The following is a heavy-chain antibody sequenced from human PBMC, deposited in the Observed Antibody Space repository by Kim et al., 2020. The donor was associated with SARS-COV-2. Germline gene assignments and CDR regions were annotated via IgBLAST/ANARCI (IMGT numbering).Heavy chain of an antibody. V-gene: IGHV3-74*01. CDR2: INSDASST. Sequence: GGSLRLSCTASGFTFSSYWMHWVHQAPGEGLVWVSRINSDASSTFYADSVKGRFTISRDNAKNTLYLQMNSLRAGDTAVYYCARGDSGPWGQGTLVTVSS. CDR1: GFTFSSYW. CDR3: ARGDSGP. J-gene: IGHJ5*02. D-gene: IGHD1-26*01.